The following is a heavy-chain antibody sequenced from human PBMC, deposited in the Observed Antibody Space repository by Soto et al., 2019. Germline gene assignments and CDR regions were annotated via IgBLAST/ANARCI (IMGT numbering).Heavy chain of an antibody. CDR1: GFIFDDYA. CDR3: AKGMFSSSSAATFDY. CDR2: ISWQSGSI. J-gene: IGHJ4*02. D-gene: IGHD6-6*01. Sequence: EVQLVESGGGLAQPGRSLRLSCAASGFIFDDYAMHWVRQAPGKGLGWVSGISWQSGSIRYADSVKGRFTISRDNAKNSLYLQMNSLRVEDTALYYCAKGMFSSSSAATFDYWGQGILVTVSS. V-gene: IGHV3-9*01.